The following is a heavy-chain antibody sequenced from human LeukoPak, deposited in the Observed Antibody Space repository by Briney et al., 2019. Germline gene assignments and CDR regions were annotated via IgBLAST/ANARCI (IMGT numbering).Heavy chain of an antibody. J-gene: IGHJ5*02. CDR3: AREDPNRWRNENWFDP. CDR1: GYTFTGYY. Sequence: GASVKVSCKASGYTFTGYYMHWVRQAPGQGLEWMGWINPNSGGTNYAQKFQGRVTMTRDTSISTAYMELSRLRSDDTAVYYCAREDPNRWRNENWFDPWGQGTLVTVSS. V-gene: IGHV1-2*02. D-gene: IGHD4-23*01. CDR2: INPNSGGT.